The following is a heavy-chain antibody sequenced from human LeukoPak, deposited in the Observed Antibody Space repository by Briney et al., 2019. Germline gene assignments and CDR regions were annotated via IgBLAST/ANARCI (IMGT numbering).Heavy chain of an antibody. V-gene: IGHV4-39*07. J-gene: IGHJ5*02. D-gene: IGHD6-19*01. Sequence: PSETLSLTCTVSGDSISRSRHYWGWIRQPPGKGLEWIGSIYYSGSTYYNPSLKNRVTISVDTSKNQFSVQLNSVTPEDTAVYYCTREALGTPVSGWIWEPFDPWGQGILVTVSS. CDR1: GDSISRSRHY. CDR2: IYYSGST. CDR3: TREALGTPVSGWIWEPFDP.